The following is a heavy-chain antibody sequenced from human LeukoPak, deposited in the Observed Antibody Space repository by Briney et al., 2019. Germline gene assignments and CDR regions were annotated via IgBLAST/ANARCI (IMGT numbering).Heavy chain of an antibody. D-gene: IGHD3-22*01. CDR3: AREFTYYYDSSGYKPMIGYYYMDV. V-gene: IGHV1-2*02. J-gene: IGHJ6*03. Sequence: ASVKVSCKASGYTFTGYYMHWVRQAPGQGLEWMGWINPNSGGTNYAQKFQGRVTMTRDTSISTAYMELSRLRSDDTAVYYCAREFTYYYDSSGYKPMIGYYYMDVWGKGTTVTISS. CDR1: GYTFTGYY. CDR2: INPNSGGT.